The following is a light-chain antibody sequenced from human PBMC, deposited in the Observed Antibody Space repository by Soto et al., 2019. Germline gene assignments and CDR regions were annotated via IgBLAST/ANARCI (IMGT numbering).Light chain of an antibody. Sequence: QSALAQPASVSGSPGQSITISCTGTISDLAYTSVSWYQQHPGKVPKVVIYEVSNRPSGVSNRFSGSKSGNTASLTISGLQAEDEAHYYCSSYTSDNRSYVFGTGTKVTVL. CDR1: ISDLAYTS. J-gene: IGLJ1*01. V-gene: IGLV2-14*01. CDR3: SSYTSDNRSYV. CDR2: EVS.